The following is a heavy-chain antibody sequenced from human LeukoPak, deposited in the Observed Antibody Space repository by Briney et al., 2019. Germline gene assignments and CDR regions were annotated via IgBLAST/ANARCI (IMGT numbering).Heavy chain of an antibody. CDR3: AGGQCWHFDL. Sequence: GGSLRLSCAASGITFSSLWMSWFRQAPGKGLEWVADIRQDGSEEHYVASVKGRFTISRDSTSLFLQMNSLRAEDTAVYYCAGGQCWHFDLWGRGTLITVSS. V-gene: IGHV3-7*01. D-gene: IGHD2-15*01. CDR2: IRQDGSEE. J-gene: IGHJ2*01. CDR1: GITFSSLW.